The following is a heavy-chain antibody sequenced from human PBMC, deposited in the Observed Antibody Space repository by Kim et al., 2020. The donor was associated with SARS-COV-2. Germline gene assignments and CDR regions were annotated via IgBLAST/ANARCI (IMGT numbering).Heavy chain of an antibody. Sequence: GESLTISCKGSVYTFTNSWIAWVRQMPGTGLESMGIIYPVDSETRYSPSFQGQVTISVDKSISTAFLQWSSLETSDTAVYYCARQGCTTTSCHTIDYWGQGTLVTGSS. CDR1: VYTFTNSW. CDR3: ARQGCTTTSCHTIDY. J-gene: IGHJ4*02. V-gene: IGHV5-51*01. D-gene: IGHD2-2*02. CDR2: IYPVDSET.